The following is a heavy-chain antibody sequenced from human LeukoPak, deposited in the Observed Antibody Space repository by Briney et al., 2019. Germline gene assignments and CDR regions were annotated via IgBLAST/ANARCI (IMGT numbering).Heavy chain of an antibody. CDR1: GFTFSSYW. V-gene: IGHV3-7*03. J-gene: IGHJ4*02. CDR3: AKTVDYDYVWGSQGLDY. CDR2: IKKDGGEK. Sequence: GGSLRLSCAASGFTFSSYWMSWVRQAPGKGLEWVANIKKDGGEKNYVDSVKGRFTISRDNAKNSLYLQMDSLRAEDTAVYYCAKTVDYDYVWGSQGLDYWGQGTLVTVSS. D-gene: IGHD3-16*01.